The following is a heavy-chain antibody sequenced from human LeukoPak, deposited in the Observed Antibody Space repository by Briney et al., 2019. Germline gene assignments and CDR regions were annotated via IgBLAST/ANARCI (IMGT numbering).Heavy chain of an antibody. J-gene: IGHJ3*02. CDR3: ARAYGDRNAFDI. D-gene: IGHD4-17*01. Sequence: SETLSLTCTVSGGSISSYYWSWIRQPPGKGLEWIGYIYYGGSTNYNPSLKSRVTISVDTSKNQFSLKLSSVTAADTAVYYCARAYGDRNAFDIWGQGTMVTVSS. V-gene: IGHV4-59*01. CDR1: GGSISSYY. CDR2: IYYGGST.